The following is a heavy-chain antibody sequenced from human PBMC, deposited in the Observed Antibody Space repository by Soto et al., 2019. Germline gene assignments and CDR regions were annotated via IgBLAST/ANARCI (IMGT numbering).Heavy chain of an antibody. D-gene: IGHD3-22*01. CDR1: GGSISSGGYY. Sequence: QVQLQESGPGVVKPSQTLSLTCSVSGGSISSGGYYWSWIRQHPGKGLEWIGYIYYSGSTYYNPSLKSRVTISVDTSKNQFSLKLSSVTAADTAVYYCARDDSSGYYSFDYWGQGTLVTVSS. J-gene: IGHJ4*02. CDR2: IYYSGST. V-gene: IGHV4-31*03. CDR3: ARDDSSGYYSFDY.